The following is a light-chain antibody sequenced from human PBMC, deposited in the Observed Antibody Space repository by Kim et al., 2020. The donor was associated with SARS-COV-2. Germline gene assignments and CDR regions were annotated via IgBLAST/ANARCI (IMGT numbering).Light chain of an antibody. V-gene: IGLV1-44*01. CDR3: AAWDDSLNGPV. J-gene: IGLJ1*01. Sequence: QRVTISCSGSSSNIGSNTVNWYQQLPGAAPKLLIYSNYQRHSGVPDRCSGSKSGTSVSLAISGLQSEDEADYYCAAWDDSLNGPVFGTGTKVTVL. CDR2: SNY. CDR1: SSNIGSNT.